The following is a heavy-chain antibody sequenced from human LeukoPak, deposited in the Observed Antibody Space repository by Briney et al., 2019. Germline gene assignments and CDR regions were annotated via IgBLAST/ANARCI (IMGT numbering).Heavy chain of an antibody. J-gene: IGHJ3*02. CDR1: GFTSSRFW. Sequence: GGSLRLSCAASGFTSSRFWMTWVRQAPGKGLEWVADIKEDGTEKYCVDSLKGRFSISRDNAKESLYLQMNSLRADDTAVYYCAREGYDLGAFDIWGQGTMVTVSS. CDR2: IKEDGTEK. V-gene: IGHV3-7*03. CDR3: AREGYDLGAFDI. D-gene: IGHD1-20*01.